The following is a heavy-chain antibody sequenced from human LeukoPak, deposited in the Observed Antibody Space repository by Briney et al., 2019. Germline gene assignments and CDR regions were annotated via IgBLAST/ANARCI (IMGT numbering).Heavy chain of an antibody. CDR1: GFTFSNCA. D-gene: IGHD5-18*01. V-gene: IGHV3-23*01. CDR2: ISSGGNT. CDR3: AKGGYSYGYFDY. Sequence: PGGSLRLSCAASGFTFSNCAMSWGRQAPGKGLEWVSVISSGGNTYFADSVKGRFTISRDNSENTLYLQMNSLRAEDSAVYYCAKGGYSYGYFDYWGQGILATVSS. J-gene: IGHJ4*02.